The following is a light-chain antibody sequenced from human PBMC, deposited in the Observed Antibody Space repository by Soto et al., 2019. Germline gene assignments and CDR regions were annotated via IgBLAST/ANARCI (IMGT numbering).Light chain of an antibody. CDR3: SSYTSGSTRV. CDR1: SSDVGGYNY. Sequence: QSVLTQPASVSGSPGQSITISCTGTSSDVGGYNYVSWYQQNPGKAPKLMIYDVNNRPSGVSYRFSGSKSGNTASLTISGLQAEDEADYYCSSYTSGSTRVFGTGTKVTVL. V-gene: IGLV2-14*01. CDR2: DVN. J-gene: IGLJ1*01.